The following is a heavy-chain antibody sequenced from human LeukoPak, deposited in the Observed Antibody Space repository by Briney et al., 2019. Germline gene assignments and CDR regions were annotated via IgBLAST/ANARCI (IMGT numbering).Heavy chain of an antibody. Sequence: AGGSLRLSCAASGFTFSSYAMHWVRQAPGKGLEWVAVISYDGSNKYYADSVKGRFTISRDNSKNTLYLQMNSLRAEDTAVYYCARGEQQLWYFDLWGRGTLVTVSS. CDR1: GFTFSSYA. J-gene: IGHJ2*01. D-gene: IGHD6-13*01. CDR3: ARGEQQLWYFDL. CDR2: ISYDGSNK. V-gene: IGHV3-30-3*01.